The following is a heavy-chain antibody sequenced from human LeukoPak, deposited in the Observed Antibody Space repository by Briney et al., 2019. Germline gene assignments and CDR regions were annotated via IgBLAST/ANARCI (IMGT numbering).Heavy chain of an antibody. CDR1: GGSISSSNYY. V-gene: IGHV4-39*07. J-gene: IGHJ4*02. D-gene: IGHD1-26*01. CDR3: ARLVGAPQGQYYFDY. Sequence: SETLSLTCTVSGGSISSSNYYWGWIRQPPGKGLEWIGIIYYSGSTYYNPSLKSRVTISVDTSKNQFSLKLSSVTAADTAVYYCARLVGAPQGQYYFDYWGQGTLVTVSS. CDR2: IYYSGST.